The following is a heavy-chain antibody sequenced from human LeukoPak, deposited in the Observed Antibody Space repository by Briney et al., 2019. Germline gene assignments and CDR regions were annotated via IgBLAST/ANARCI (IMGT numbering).Heavy chain of an antibody. CDR3: ERGRSTSCYSVCWFDP. CDR1: GYTFTSYG. V-gene: IGHV1-18*01. J-gene: IGHJ5*02. CDR2: ISAYNGNT. Sequence: ASVKVSCKASGYTFTSYGISWVRQAPGQGLEWMVWISAYNGNTSNTQKIQGLDSMTTNTFTRTAYMELRSLRSDDTAVYYCERGRSTSCYSVCWFDPWGQGTLVTVSS. D-gene: IGHD2-2*02.